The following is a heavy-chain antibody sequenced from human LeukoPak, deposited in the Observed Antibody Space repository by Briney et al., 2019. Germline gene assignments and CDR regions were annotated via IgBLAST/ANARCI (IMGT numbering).Heavy chain of an antibody. J-gene: IGHJ4*02. CDR3: AKGILRYGDYAN. D-gene: IGHD4-17*01. CDR2: IRYDGSNK. CDR1: GFTFSSYG. Sequence: GGSLRLSCAASGFTFSSYGMHWVRQAPGKGLEWVAFIRYDGSNKYYADSVKGRFTISRDNSKNTLYLQMNSLRADGAAVYYSAKGILRYGDYANWGQGTLVTVSS. V-gene: IGHV3-30*02.